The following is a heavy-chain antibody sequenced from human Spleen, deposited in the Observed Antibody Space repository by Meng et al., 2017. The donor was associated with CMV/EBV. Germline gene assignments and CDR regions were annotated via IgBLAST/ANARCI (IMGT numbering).Heavy chain of an antibody. CDR2: INPNSGGT. Sequence: ASVKVSCKAYGYTFTGYCMHWVRPAPGQGLEWMGWINPNSGGTNYAQKFQGRVTVTRDTSFSTAYMELSRLTSDDTAVYYCASEGFYGSGSQAPIEFWGEGTVVTVSS. V-gene: IGHV1-2*02. CDR1: GYTFTGYC. CDR3: ASEGFYGSGSQAPIEF. D-gene: IGHD3-10*01. J-gene: IGHJ4*02.